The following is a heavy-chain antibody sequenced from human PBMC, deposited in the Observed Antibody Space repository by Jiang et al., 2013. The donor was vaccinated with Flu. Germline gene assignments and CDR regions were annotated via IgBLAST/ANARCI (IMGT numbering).Heavy chain of an antibody. Sequence: GAEVKKPGSSVKVSCKASGGTFSSYAISWVRQAPGQGLEWMGRIIPILGIANYAQKFQGRVTITADKSTSTAYMELSSLRSEDTAVYYCASRGRTIAAAGTGDYYYGMDVWGQGTTVTVSS. CDR3: ASRGRTIAAAGTGDYYYGMDV. CDR2: IIPILGIA. CDR1: GGTFSSYA. V-gene: IGHV1-69*04. J-gene: IGHJ6*02. D-gene: IGHD6-13*01.